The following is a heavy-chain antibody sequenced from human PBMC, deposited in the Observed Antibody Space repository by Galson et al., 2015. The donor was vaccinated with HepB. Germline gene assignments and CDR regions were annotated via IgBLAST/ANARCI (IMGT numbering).Heavy chain of an antibody. CDR3: AVGGTHGSRYNYMDV. CDR2: IIPIFGTA. D-gene: IGHD1-26*01. V-gene: IGHV1-69*13. Sequence: SVKVSCKASGGTFSSYAISWVRQAPGQGLEWMGGIIPIFGTANYAQKFQGRVTITADESTSTAYTELRSLRSSDTAVYYCAVGGTHGSRYNYMDVGGKGTTVTVSS. J-gene: IGHJ6*03. CDR1: GGTFSSYA.